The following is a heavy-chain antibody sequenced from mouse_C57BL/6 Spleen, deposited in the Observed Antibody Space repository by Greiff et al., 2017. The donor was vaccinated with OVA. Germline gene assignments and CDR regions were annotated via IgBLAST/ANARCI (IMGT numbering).Heavy chain of an antibody. Sequence: EVQRVESGGGLVKPGGSLKLSCAASGFTFSDYGMHWVRQAPEKGLEWVAYISSGSSTIYYADTVKGRFTISRDNAKNTLFLQMTSLRSEDTAMYYCARFYYDYDGGYFDYWGQGTTLTVSS. CDR3: ARFYYDYDGGYFDY. CDR1: GFTFSDYG. D-gene: IGHD2-4*01. CDR2: ISSGSSTI. V-gene: IGHV5-17*01. J-gene: IGHJ2*01.